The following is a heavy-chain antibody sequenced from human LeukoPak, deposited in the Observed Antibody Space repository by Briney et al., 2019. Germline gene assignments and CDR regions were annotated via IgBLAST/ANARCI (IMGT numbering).Heavy chain of an antibody. CDR2: IYYSGST. V-gene: IGHV4-59*01. CDR1: GGSISSYY. Sequence: SETLSLTCTVSGGSISSYYWSWIRQPPGKGLEWIGYIYYSGSTNYNPSLKSRVTISVDTSKNQFSLKLSSVTAADTAVYYCARGKVPATGYGYDYWGQGTLVTVSS. CDR3: ARGKVPATGYGYDY. J-gene: IGHJ4*02. D-gene: IGHD2-2*01.